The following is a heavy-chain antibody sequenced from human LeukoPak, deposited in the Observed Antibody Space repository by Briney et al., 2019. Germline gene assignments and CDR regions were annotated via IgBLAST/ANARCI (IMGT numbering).Heavy chain of an antibody. CDR1: GFTFSGYA. V-gene: IGHV3-53*01. CDR3: ARNVFSS. Sequence: PGESLKISCAASGFTFSGYAMSWVRQAPGKGLEWVSVIYSGGSTYYADSVKGRFTISRDNSKNTVYLQMNSLRAEDTAVYYCARNVFSSWGQGTLVTVSS. J-gene: IGHJ5*02. CDR2: IYSGGST.